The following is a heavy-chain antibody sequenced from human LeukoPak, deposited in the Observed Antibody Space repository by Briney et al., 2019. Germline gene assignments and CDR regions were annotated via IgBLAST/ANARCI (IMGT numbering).Heavy chain of an antibody. J-gene: IGHJ1*01. CDR1: GFTFSSYS. CDR3: ANSNDYGDSLEYFQH. V-gene: IGHV3-21*01. Sequence: GGSLRLSCAASGFTFSSYSMNWVRQAPGKGLEWVSFITSSSNYIYYADSVKGRFTISRDNAKNSLYLQINSLRAEDTAVCYCANSNDYGDSLEYFQHWGQGTLVTVSS. CDR2: ITSSSNYI. D-gene: IGHD4-17*01.